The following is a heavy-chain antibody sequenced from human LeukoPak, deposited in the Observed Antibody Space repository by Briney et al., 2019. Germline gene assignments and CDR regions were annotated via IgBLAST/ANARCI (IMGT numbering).Heavy chain of an antibody. CDR2: FDPEDGET. V-gene: IGHV1-24*01. J-gene: IGHJ4*02. CDR3: ATDLSLLSGLATRFDY. Sequence: GASVKVSCKVSGYTLTELSMHWVRQAPGKGLEWMGGFDPEDGETIYAQKFQGRVTMTEDTSTDTAYMELSSLRSEDTAVYYCATDLSLLSGLATRFDYWGQGTLVTVSS. CDR1: GYTLTELS. D-gene: IGHD1-26*01.